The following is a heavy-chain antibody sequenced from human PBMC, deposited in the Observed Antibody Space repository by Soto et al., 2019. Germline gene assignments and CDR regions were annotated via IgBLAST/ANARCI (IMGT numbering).Heavy chain of an antibody. D-gene: IGHD3-9*01. Sequence: QVQLQESGPGLVKPSETLSLTCTVSGGSISSYYWSWIRQPPGKGLEWIGYIYYSGSTNYNPSLKSRVTISVDTSKNQFSLKLSSVTAADTAVYYCARLKSPRPPRMDFDWLSSPNYYYYYYMDVWGKGTTVTVSS. CDR1: GGSISSYY. CDR3: ARLKSPRPPRMDFDWLSSPNYYYYYYMDV. V-gene: IGHV4-59*01. J-gene: IGHJ6*03. CDR2: IYYSGST.